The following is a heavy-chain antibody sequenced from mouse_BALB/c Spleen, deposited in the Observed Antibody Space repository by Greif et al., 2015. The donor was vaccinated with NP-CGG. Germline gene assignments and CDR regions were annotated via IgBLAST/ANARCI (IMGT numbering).Heavy chain of an antibody. CDR3: ARLFDY. V-gene: IGHV5-17*02. CDR1: GFTFSSFG. CDR2: ISGGSSTI. J-gene: IGHJ2*01. Sequence: EVKLVESGGGLVQPGGSRKLSCAASGFTFSSFGMHWVRQAPEKGLEWVAYISGGSSTIYYADTVKGRFTISRDNPKNTLFLQMTSLRSEDTAMYYCARLFDYWGQGTTLTVSS.